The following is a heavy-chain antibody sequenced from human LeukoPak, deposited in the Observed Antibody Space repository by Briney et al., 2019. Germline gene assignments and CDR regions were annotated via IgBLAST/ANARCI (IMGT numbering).Heavy chain of an antibody. CDR2: VYSDGST. D-gene: IGHD2-2*01. CDR1: GGSISNYY. J-gene: IGHJ1*01. Sequence: PSETLSLTCSVSGGSISNYYWSWIRQPAGKGLEWIGRVYSDGSTSYNPSLKSRVTISADTSKNQFSLTLASVTAADTAVYYCARGGGRYCNDISCRYLQFWGQGTLVTVSS. V-gene: IGHV4-4*07. CDR3: ARGGGRYCNDISCRYLQF.